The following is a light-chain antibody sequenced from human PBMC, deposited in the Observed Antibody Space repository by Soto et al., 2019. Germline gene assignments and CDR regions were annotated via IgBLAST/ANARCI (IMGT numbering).Light chain of an antibody. CDR2: DAS. CDR3: QQYDNVPLT. J-gene: IGKJ4*01. Sequence: DIQMTQSPSSLSASVVDRVTITCQAGQDISNSLNWYQHKPGKAPKLLIYDASSLETGVPSRFGGSGSGTDFTCTISSLQPEDIATDYCQQYDNVPLTFGGGTKVEI. CDR1: QDISNS. V-gene: IGKV1-33*01.